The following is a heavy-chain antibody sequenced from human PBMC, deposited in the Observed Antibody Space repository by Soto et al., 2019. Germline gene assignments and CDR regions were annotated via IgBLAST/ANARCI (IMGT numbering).Heavy chain of an antibody. Sequence: QVQLQESGPGLVKPSETLSLTCTVSGGSVSSDTHYWSWIRQPPGKRLEWIGFIYSSGSTNYNPSLKSRVTMSVDTSKNQFSLKLRSVIVADTAVYHSARFVRSCSGTTCYTRADVWGQGTTVTVSS. CDR2: IYSSGST. CDR3: ARFVRSCSGTTCYTRADV. V-gene: IGHV4-61*01. CDR1: GGSVSSDTHY. J-gene: IGHJ6*02. D-gene: IGHD2-2*02.